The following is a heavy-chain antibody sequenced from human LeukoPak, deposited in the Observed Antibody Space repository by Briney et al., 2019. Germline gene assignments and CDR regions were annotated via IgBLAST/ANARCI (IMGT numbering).Heavy chain of an antibody. CDR3: ARGGRGIQLWSGGPTYGMDV. J-gene: IGHJ6*02. D-gene: IGHD5-18*01. CDR2: IYYSGST. CDR1: GGSISSGGYY. V-gene: IGHV4-31*03. Sequence: PSQTLSLTCTVSGGSISSGGYYWSWIRQHPGTGLEWIGYIYYSGSTYYNPSLKSRVTISVDTSKNQFSLKLSSVTAADTAVYYCARGGRGIQLWSGGPTYGMDVWGQGTTVTVSS.